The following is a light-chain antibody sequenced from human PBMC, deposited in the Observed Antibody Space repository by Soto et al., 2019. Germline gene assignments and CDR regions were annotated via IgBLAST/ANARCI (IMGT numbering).Light chain of an antibody. CDR1: SSDVGGSNF. CDR2: DVA. J-gene: IGLJ1*01. CDR3: VSCTSSTTYV. V-gene: IGLV2-14*03. Sequence: QSALTQPASVSDSPGQSITISCTGTSSDVGGSNFASWYQQHPVKPPKLIIYDVANRPSGVSNRFSGAKSGSTASLIISRLQTEDEVDYYCVSCTSSTTYVFGTGTKLPVL.